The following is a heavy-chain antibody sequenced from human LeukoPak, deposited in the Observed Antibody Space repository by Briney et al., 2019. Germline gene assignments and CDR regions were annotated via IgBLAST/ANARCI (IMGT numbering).Heavy chain of an antibody. J-gene: IGHJ6*02. D-gene: IGHD6-19*01. V-gene: IGHV1-69*13. Sequence: VASVKVSCKASGGTFSSYAISWVRQAPGQGLEWMGGIIPIFGTANYAQKFQGRVTITADESTSTAYMELSSLRSEDTAVYYCARDLPGYSSGWSSYYYGMDVWGQGTTVTVSS. CDR3: ARDLPGYSSGWSSYYYGMDV. CDR2: IIPIFGTA. CDR1: GGTFSSYA.